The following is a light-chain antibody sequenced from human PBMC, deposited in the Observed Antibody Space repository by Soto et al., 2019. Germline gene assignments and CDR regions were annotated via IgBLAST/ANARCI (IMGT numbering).Light chain of an antibody. CDR2: GAS. V-gene: IGKV3-15*01. J-gene: IGKJ1*01. CDR1: QSVSSN. Sequence: EIVMTHSAATLGVSPGERSXLXCRASQSVSSNLAWYQQKPGQAPRLLIYGASTRATGIPARFSGSGSGTEFTLTISSLQSEDFAVYYCQQYNNWWTFGQGTKVDIK. CDR3: QQYNNWWT.